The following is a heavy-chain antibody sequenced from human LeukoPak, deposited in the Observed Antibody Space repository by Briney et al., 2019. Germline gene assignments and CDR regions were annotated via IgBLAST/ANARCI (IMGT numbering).Heavy chain of an antibody. V-gene: IGHV4-59*02. CDR2: MYDSGST. CDR1: GASVTSYH. J-gene: IGHJ4*02. D-gene: IGHD5-18*01. Sequence: PSETLSLTCTVSGASVTSYHWSWIRQPPGKGLEWIGFMYDSGSTRYSPSLKSRVTISVDTSRNQFSLELTSVTAADTAVYHCVVTPPGFWGQGTLVTVSS. CDR3: VVTPPGF.